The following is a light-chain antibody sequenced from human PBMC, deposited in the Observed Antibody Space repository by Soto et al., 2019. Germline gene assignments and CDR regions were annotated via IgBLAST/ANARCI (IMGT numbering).Light chain of an antibody. CDR1: RRFAVTS. V-gene: IGKV3-20*01. CDR3: QHYGDSSWT. CDR2: GTS. J-gene: IGKJ1*01. Sequence: EIVLTQSPGTLSLSPGERATLSARADRRFAVTSLTWFQQKLGQAPRLLLFGTSNRAPGIPDGFSGSGSGTDFTLTISRLEPDDFAEYYCQHYGDSSWTFGQGTKVEIK.